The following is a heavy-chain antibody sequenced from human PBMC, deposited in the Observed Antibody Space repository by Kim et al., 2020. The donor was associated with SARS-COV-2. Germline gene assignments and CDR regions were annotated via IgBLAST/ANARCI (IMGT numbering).Heavy chain of an antibody. CDR3: ARDPHRGSLDY. V-gene: IGHV3-7*01. D-gene: IGHD3-10*01. J-gene: IGHJ4*02. CDR1: GFRFSDSW. CDR2: INEAGTDK. Sequence: GGSLRLSCAVSGFRFSDSWMSWVRQAPGKGLEWVANINEAGTDKYYVDSLEGRFIISRDNAKNSLYLQMNSLRAEDTAVYFCARDPHRGSLDYWGQGVLVTVSS.